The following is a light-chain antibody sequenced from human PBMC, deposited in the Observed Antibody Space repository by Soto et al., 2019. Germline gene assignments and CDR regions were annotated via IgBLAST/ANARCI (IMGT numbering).Light chain of an antibody. J-gene: IGLJ7*01. Sequence: QSVLTQPASVSGSPGQSITISCTGTSSDVGGYNYVSWYQQYPGKAPKLMIYDVSNRPSGVSNRFSGSKSGNTASLTISGLQAEDEADYYCSSYTSSSTLEAVFGGGTQLTVL. CDR3: SSYTSSSTLEAV. CDR2: DVS. CDR1: SSDVGGYNY. V-gene: IGLV2-14*01.